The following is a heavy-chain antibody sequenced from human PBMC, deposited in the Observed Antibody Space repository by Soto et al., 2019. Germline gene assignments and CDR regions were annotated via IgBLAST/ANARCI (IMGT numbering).Heavy chain of an antibody. CDR3: AREDSSSYGMDV. Sequence: ASVKVSCKASGYTFTSYAMHWVRQAPGQRLEWMGWINAGNGNTKYSQKFQGRVTITRDTSASTAYMELSSLRSEDTAVYYCAREDSSSYGMDVWGQGTTVTVSS. V-gene: IGHV1-3*01. D-gene: IGHD6-13*01. J-gene: IGHJ6*02. CDR1: GYTFTSYA. CDR2: INAGNGNT.